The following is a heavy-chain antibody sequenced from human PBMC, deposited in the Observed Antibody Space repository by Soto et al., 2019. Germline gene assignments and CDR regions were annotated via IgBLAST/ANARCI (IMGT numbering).Heavy chain of an antibody. CDR3: ARDPTLYGFCYYYMDV. CDR2: IWYDGSNK. D-gene: IGHD3-3*01. CDR1: GFTFSSYG. Sequence: QVQLVESGGGVVQPGRSLRLSCAASGFTFSSYGMHWVRQAPGKGLEWVAVIWYDGSNKYYADSVKGRFTISRDNSKNTLDLQMTSLRAQDTALYYCARDPTLYGFCYYYMDVWGKGTTVTVSS. V-gene: IGHV3-33*01. J-gene: IGHJ6*03.